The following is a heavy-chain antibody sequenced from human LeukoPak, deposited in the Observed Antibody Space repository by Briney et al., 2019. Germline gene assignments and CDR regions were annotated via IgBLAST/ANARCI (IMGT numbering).Heavy chain of an antibody. CDR3: ARGAVDYGDYVGLYYYYGMDV. Sequence: SETLSLTCTVSGGSISSGDYYWSWIRQPPGKGLEWIGYIYYSGSTYYNPSLKSRVTISVDTSKNQFSLKLSSVTAADTAVYYCARGAVDYGDYVGLYYYYGMDVWGQGTTVTVSS. J-gene: IGHJ6*02. CDR1: GGSISSGDYY. CDR2: IYYSGST. D-gene: IGHD4-17*01. V-gene: IGHV4-30-4*01.